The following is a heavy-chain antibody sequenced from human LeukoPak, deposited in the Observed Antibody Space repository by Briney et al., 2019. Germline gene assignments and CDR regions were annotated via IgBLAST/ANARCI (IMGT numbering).Heavy chain of an antibody. CDR3: ARLPRVSYYYYSYMDV. J-gene: IGHJ6*03. CDR1: GYTFTSYG. CDR2: ISAYNGNT. Sequence: GASVKVSCKASGYTFTSYGISWVRQAPGQGLEWMGWISAYNGNTNYAQKLQGRVTMTTDTSTSTAYMELRSLRSDDTAVYYCARLPRVSYYYYSYMDVWGKGTTVTVSS. D-gene: IGHD2-21*01. V-gene: IGHV1-18*01.